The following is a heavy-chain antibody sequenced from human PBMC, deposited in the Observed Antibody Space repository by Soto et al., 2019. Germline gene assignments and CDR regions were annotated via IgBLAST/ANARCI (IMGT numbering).Heavy chain of an antibody. J-gene: IGHJ5*02. CDR3: ARGSFSSSSSWFAP. D-gene: IGHD6-6*01. V-gene: IGHV4-31*03. CDR2: ISSSGST. CDR1: GGSINSDSHY. Sequence: QVQLQESGPGLVKPSQTLSLTCSVSGGSINSDSHYWTWIRQHPGKGLEWIGYISSSGSTYYCPSLTSRISISVDTSTNQFSLKLRSVTAADTAVYYCARGSFSSSSSWFAPWGQGTLVTVSS.